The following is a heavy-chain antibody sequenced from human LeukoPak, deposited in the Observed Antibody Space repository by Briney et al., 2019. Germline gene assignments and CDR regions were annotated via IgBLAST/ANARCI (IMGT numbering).Heavy chain of an antibody. Sequence: SETLSLTCTVSGGSISTDYWSWIRQPAGKGLEWIGRIHTSGNTNQNPSLKSRVTMSVDTSKNQLSLNLSSLTAADTAVYYCARAEIVQRAFDIWGQGTMVTVSS. CDR1: GGSISTDY. D-gene: IGHD2/OR15-2a*01. V-gene: IGHV4-4*07. CDR2: IHTSGNT. CDR3: ARAEIVQRAFDI. J-gene: IGHJ3*02.